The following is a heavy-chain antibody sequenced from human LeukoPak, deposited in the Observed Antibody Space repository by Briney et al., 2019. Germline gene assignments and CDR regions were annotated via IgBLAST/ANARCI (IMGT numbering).Heavy chain of an antibody. CDR2: IKGDGSEK. D-gene: IGHD2-2*01. CDR3: ARRSTEDY. V-gene: IGHV3-7*01. J-gene: IGHJ4*02. CDR1: GFSFSNYW. Sequence: GGSLRLSCVASGFSFSNYWMSWVRQAPGKGLEWVATIKGDGSEKYSVQGRFTISRDNAKNSLYLQMNSLRVEDTAVYYCARRSTEDYWGQGTLVTVSS.